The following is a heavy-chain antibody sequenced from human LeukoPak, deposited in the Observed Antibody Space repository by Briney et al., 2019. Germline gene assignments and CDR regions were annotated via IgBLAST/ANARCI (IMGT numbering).Heavy chain of an antibody. CDR2: ISHSGST. CDR3: ARGPSGSYYCYGMDV. J-gene: IGHJ6*02. Sequence: SETLSLTCAVYGGSFSGYYWSWIRQPPGKGLEWIGEISHSGSTNYNPSLKSRVTISVDTSKNQFSLKLSSVTAADTAVYYCARGPSGSYYCYGMDVWGQGTTVTVSS. D-gene: IGHD1-26*01. CDR1: GGSFSGYY. V-gene: IGHV4-34*01.